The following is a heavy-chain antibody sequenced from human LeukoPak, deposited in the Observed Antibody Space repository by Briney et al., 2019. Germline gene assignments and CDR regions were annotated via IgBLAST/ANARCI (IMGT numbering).Heavy chain of an antibody. Sequence: PSETLSLTCTVSSGSISSTSYYWGWIRQPPGMGLEWIGSMYYSGSTYYNPSLKSRVTISVDTSKSQFSLKLSSVTAADTAVYYCAREMRPPRGGFDYWDQGTLVTVSS. CDR1: SGSISSTSYY. D-gene: IGHD3-10*01. V-gene: IGHV4-39*07. CDR2: MYYSGST. CDR3: AREMRPPRGGFDY. J-gene: IGHJ4*02.